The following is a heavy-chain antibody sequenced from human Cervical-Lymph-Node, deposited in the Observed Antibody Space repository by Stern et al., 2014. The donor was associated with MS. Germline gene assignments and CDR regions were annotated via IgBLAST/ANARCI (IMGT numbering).Heavy chain of an antibody. CDR3: ARGLLGSENAFDI. CDR2: ISAYNGTT. CDR1: GYSFTSYC. D-gene: IGHD2-15*01. J-gene: IGHJ3*02. Sequence: QVQLEESGAEVKKPSASVTVSCKASGYSFTSYCISWVRQPPGQGLEWMGWISAYNGTTNYAQKLQGRVTMTTDTSTSTAYMELRSLRSDDTAVYYCARGLLGSENAFDIWGQGTMVTVSS. V-gene: IGHV1-18*01.